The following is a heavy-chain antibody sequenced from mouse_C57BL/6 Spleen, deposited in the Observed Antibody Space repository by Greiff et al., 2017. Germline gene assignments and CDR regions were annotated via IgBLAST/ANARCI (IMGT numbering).Heavy chain of an antibody. CDR3: TGGIYDGYYDAMDY. Sequence: EVMLVESGGGLVQPGGSMKLSCVASGFTFSNYWMNWVRQSPEKGLEWVAQIRLKSDNYATHYAESVKGRFTISRDDSKSSVYLQMNNLRAEDTGIYYCTGGIYDGYYDAMDYWGQGTSVTVSS. CDR2: IRLKSDNYAT. J-gene: IGHJ4*01. D-gene: IGHD2-3*01. CDR1: GFTFSNYW. V-gene: IGHV6-3*01.